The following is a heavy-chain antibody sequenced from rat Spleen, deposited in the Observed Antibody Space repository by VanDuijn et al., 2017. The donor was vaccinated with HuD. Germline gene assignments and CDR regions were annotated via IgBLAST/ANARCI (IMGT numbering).Heavy chain of an antibody. CDR2: ISNDGGST. D-gene: IGHD1-1*01. CDR1: GFTLSNYD. CDR3: ARRYYSGFDY. J-gene: IGHJ2*01. V-gene: IGHV5-25*01. Sequence: EVQLVESGGGLVQAGRSMKLSCVASGFTLSNYDMAWVRQALTKGLEWVASISNDGGSTYYRDSVKGRFTISRDNAKNTLYLQMDSLRSEDTATYYCARRYYSGFDYWGQGVMVTVSS.